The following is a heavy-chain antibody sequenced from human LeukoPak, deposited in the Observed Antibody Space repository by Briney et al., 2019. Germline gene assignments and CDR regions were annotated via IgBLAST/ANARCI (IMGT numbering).Heavy chain of an antibody. CDR2: IKPKSDDT. CDR1: GYSFNVYY. J-gene: IGHJ6*02. Sequence: ASVKVSCEASGYSFNVYYIHWVRQAPGQGLEWMGVIKPKSDDTNYGENFQGRVTMTRDTSIRTAYMELSGLRSDETAVYYCARVDEGGHFSYYGMDAWGQGTTVTVSS. CDR3: ARVDEGGHFSYYGMDA. D-gene: IGHD3-16*01. V-gene: IGHV1-2*02.